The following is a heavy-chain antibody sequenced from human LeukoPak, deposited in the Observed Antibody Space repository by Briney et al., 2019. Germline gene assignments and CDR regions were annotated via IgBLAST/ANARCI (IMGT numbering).Heavy chain of an antibody. V-gene: IGHV1-3*01. CDR1: GYTFTSYA. CDR3: ARGEALDIVVVPAAIAFDY. CDR2: INAGNGNT. Sequence: ASVKVSCKASGYTFTSYAMHWVRQVPGQRLEWMGWINAGNGNTKYSQKFQGRVTITRDTSASTAYMELSSLRSEDTAVYYCARGEALDIVVVPAAIAFDYWGQGTLVTVSS. D-gene: IGHD2-2*01. J-gene: IGHJ4*02.